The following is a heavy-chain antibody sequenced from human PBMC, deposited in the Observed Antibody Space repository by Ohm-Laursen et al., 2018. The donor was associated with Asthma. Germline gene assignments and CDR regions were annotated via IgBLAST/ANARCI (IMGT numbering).Heavy chain of an antibody. CDR2: ISSDSIHT. CDR3: ARDKPENEVNGYYYGMDV. V-gene: IGHV3-11*06. CDR1: GFKFSDYY. J-gene: IGHJ6*02. D-gene: IGHD2-8*01. Sequence: GSLRLSCAASGFKFSDYYMSWIRQAPGKGLEYVSHISSDSIHTEYADSVKGRFTISRDNAKNSLYLQMNSLRAEDTAVYYCARDKPENEVNGYYYGMDVWGQGTTVTVSS.